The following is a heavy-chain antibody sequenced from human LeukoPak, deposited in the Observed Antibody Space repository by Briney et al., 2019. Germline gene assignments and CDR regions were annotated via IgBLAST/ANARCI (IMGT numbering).Heavy chain of an antibody. D-gene: IGHD2/OR15-2a*01. CDR3: AKANSIAALNVPFDY. V-gene: IGHV3-30*18. CDR1: GFTFSSYG. Sequence: SGGSLRLSCAASGFTFSSYGMHWVRQAPGKGLEWVAVISYDGSNKYYADSVKGRFTISRDNSKNTLYLQMNSLRAEDTAVYYCAKANSIAALNVPFDYWGQGILVTVSS. J-gene: IGHJ4*02. CDR2: ISYDGSNK.